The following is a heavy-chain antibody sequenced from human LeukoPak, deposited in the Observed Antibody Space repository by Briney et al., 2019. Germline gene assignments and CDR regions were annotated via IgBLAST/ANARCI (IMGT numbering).Heavy chain of an antibody. CDR1: GFTFSSYA. V-gene: IGHV3-30-3*01. J-gene: IGHJ4*02. Sequence: GRSLRPSCAASGFTFSSYAMHWVRQAPGKGLEWVAVISYDGSNKYYADSVKGRFTISRDNSKNTLYLQMNSLRAEDTAVYYCARLQIVVVTASTFDYWGQGTLVTVSS. CDR3: ARLQIVVVTASTFDY. CDR2: ISYDGSNK. D-gene: IGHD2-21*02.